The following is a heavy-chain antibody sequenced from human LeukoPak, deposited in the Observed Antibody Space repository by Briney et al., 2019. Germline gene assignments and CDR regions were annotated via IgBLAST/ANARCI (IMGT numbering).Heavy chain of an antibody. V-gene: IGHV4-4*07. CDR2: IYTSGII. CDR3: ARDTYYDGSGLDY. J-gene: IGHJ4*02. CDR1: GGSISSYY. D-gene: IGHD3-22*01. Sequence: SETLSLTCTVSGGSISSYYCSWIRQPAGKGLEWIGRIYTSGIINYNPSPTSRVTMSVDTSKNQFSLKLSSVTAADTAVYYCARDTYYDGSGLDYWGQGTLVTVSS.